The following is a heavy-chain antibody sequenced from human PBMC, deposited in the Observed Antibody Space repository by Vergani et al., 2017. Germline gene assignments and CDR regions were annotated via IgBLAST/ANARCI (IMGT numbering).Heavy chain of an antibody. D-gene: IGHD6-13*01. J-gene: IGHJ5*02. CDR1: GGSISSYY. CDR3: ASLGGAAAGTGNWFDP. CDR2: IYYSGST. V-gene: IGHV4-59*01. Sequence: QVQLQESGPGLVKPSETLSLTCTVSGGSISSYYWSWIRQPPGKGLEWIGYIYYSGSTNYNPSLKSRVTISGDTSKNQFSLKLSSVTAAETAVYYGASLGGAAAGTGNWFDPWGQGTLVTVSS.